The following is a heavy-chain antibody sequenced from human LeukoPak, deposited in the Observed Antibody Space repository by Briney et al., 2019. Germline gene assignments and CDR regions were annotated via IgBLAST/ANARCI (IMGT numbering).Heavy chain of an antibody. Sequence: GGSQRLSCFSIELTYSIYRMHGPRRAPGKGLEGEAVIWYDGSNEHYADSVKGRFIISRDNSKHTLYLQMNSLSAEDTAVYYCAREVLDYFDTSGPVDYWGQGTLVTVSS. V-gene: IGHV3-33*01. CDR2: IWYDGSNE. CDR1: ELTYSIYR. CDR3: AREVLDYFDTSGPVDY. D-gene: IGHD3-22*01. J-gene: IGHJ4*02.